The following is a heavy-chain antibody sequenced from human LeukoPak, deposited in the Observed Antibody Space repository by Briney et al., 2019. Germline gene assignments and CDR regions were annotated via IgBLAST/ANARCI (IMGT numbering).Heavy chain of an antibody. CDR1: GFTFSSYA. J-gene: IGHJ4*02. Sequence: GGSLRLSCAASGFTFSSYAMSWVRQAPGKGLEWVSAISGSGGSTYYADSVKGRLTISRDNSKNKLYLQMNSLRAEDTAVYYCSKDLTPQLWNNFDYWGQGTLVTVSS. V-gene: IGHV3-23*01. CDR2: ISGSGGST. D-gene: IGHD5-18*01. CDR3: SKDLTPQLWNNFDY.